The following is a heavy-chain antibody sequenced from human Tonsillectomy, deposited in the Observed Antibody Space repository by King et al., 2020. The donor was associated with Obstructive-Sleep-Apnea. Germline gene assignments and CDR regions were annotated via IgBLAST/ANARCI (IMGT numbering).Heavy chain of an antibody. Sequence: VQLVESVGGVVQPGGSLRLSCAASRFTFSNYAMHWVRQAPGKGLEWVAFIRYDGSNKYYADSVKGRFTISRDNSKNTLYLQMNSLRAEDTAVYYCAKDTRGTTWDDRTYNWFDPWGQGTLVTVSS. CDR3: AKDTRGTTWDDRTYNWFDP. J-gene: IGHJ5*02. V-gene: IGHV3-30*02. CDR1: RFTFSNYA. D-gene: IGHD1-1*01. CDR2: IRYDGSNK.